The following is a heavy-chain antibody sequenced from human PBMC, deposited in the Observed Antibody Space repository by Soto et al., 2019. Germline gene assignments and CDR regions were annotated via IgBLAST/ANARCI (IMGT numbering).Heavy chain of an antibody. J-gene: IGHJ4*02. CDR1: GGSISDGAYY. D-gene: IGHD7-27*01. Sequence: QVQLQESGPGLVKPSQTLSLTCTVSGGSISDGAYYWSWIRQPPGKGLEWIGHIYNSGNTYNNPSLRSRLTISLDTSKSQFSLNLNSVTAADTGVYYCASGLSGDKVDQWGQGTLVTVSS. CDR3: ASGLSGDKVDQ. CDR2: IYNSGNT. V-gene: IGHV4-30-4*01.